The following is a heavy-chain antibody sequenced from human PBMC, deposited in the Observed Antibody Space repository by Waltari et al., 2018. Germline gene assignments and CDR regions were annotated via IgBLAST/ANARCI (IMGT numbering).Heavy chain of an antibody. J-gene: IGHJ4*02. CDR1: GSTFPSSD. Sequence: QVQLVQSGAEVKKPGASVKVSCQASGSTFPSSDINWVRQATGQGLEWMGWMNPNSGNKGYAKKFQGRVTLTADKSTSTAYMELNSLTFEETAIYFCARDTWGSNHYFEVWGQGTLVTVSS. CDR3: ARDTWGSNHYFEV. D-gene: IGHD3-16*01. CDR2: MNPNSGNK. V-gene: IGHV1-8*01.